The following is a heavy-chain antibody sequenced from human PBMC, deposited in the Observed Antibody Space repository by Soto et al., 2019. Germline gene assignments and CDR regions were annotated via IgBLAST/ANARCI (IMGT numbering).Heavy chain of an antibody. CDR1: GGSISSSTYH. J-gene: IGHJ4*02. Sequence: QLQLQESGPGLVKPSETLSLTCTVSGGSISSSTYHCAWIREPPGKGLEWIASIYYTGTTYYSPSLKSRVTISVDTSKNHFSLKLSSVTAAYTAVYYCSRERESASEHWGQGTLVTVSS. CDR3: SRERESASEH. CDR2: IYYTGTT. V-gene: IGHV4-39*02.